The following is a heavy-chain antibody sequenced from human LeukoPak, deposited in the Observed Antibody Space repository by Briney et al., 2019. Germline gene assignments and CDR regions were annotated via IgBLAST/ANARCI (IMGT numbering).Heavy chain of an antibody. J-gene: IGHJ5*02. V-gene: IGHV4-34*01. Sequence: SETLSLTCAVYGGSFSGYYWSWIRQPPGKGLEWIGEINHSGSTNYNPSPKSRVTISVDTSKNQFSLKLSSVTAADTAVYYCARSNPYCTNGVCYPWGQGTLVTVSS. CDR2: INHSGST. CDR1: GGSFSGYY. D-gene: IGHD2-8*01. CDR3: ARSNPYCTNGVCYP.